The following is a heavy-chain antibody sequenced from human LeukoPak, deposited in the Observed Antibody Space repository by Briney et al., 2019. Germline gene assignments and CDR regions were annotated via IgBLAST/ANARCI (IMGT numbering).Heavy chain of an antibody. Sequence: GGSLRLSCAASGFTFSNYWMSWVRQAPGKGREGVANINQHGSENYYVDSVRGRFTISRDNAQNSLYLQMNSLRAEDTAVYYCARATYYDSSGYWGYYFDYWGQGTLVTVSS. J-gene: IGHJ4*02. CDR3: ARATYYDSSGYWGYYFDY. CDR2: INQHGSEN. D-gene: IGHD3-22*01. CDR1: GFTFSNYW. V-gene: IGHV3-7*01.